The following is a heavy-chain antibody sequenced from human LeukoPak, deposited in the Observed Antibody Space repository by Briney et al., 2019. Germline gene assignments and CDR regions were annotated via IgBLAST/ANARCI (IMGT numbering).Heavy chain of an antibody. CDR3: ATEVLLWFGASSDY. CDR1: GFTFSNAW. J-gene: IGHJ4*02. V-gene: IGHV3-15*01. Sequence: GGYLRLYCASSGFTFSNAWMSWVRQAPGKGLEWVGRIRSKTDGGATDYAAPVKGRFTISRDDSKNTLYLQMNSLKTEDTAVYYCATEVLLWFGASSDYWGQGTLVTVSS. CDR2: IRSKTDGGAT. D-gene: IGHD3-10*01.